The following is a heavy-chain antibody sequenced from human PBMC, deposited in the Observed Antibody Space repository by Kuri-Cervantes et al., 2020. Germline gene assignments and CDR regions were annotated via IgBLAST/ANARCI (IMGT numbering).Heavy chain of an antibody. CDR2: IYYSGST. J-gene: IGHJ4*02. D-gene: IGHD3-10*01. Sequence: SETLSLTCTVSGGSIGSYYWSWIRQPPGKGLEWIGYIYYSGSTNYNPSLKSRVTISVDTSKNQFSLKLSSVTAADTAVYYCATDEGAFGELFEWGQGTLVTVSS. V-gene: IGHV4-59*01. CDR3: ATDEGAFGELFE. CDR1: GGSIGSYY.